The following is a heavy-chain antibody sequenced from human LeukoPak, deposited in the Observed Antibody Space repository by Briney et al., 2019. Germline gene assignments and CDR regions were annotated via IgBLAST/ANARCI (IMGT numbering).Heavy chain of an antibody. CDR1: GGSVSSGGYY. CDR3: AREAYCSGGSCRAFDY. D-gene: IGHD2-15*01. J-gene: IGHJ4*02. CDR2: IYYSGST. Sequence: SQTLSLTCTVSGGSVSSGGYYWSWIGQHPGKGLEWIGYIYYSGSTYYNPSLKSRVTISVDTSKNQFSLKLGSVTAADTAVYYCAREAYCSGGSCRAFDYWGQGTLVTVSS. V-gene: IGHV4-31*03.